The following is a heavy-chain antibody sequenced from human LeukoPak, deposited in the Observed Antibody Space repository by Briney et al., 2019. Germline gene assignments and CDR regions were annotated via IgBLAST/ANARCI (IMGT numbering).Heavy chain of an antibody. CDR1: GGSISSPY. CDR3: ARAGDRRDGPMGFGY. D-gene: IGHD5-24*01. J-gene: IGHJ4*02. V-gene: IGHV4-4*07. CDR2: IYTSGST. Sequence: SETLSLTCTVSGGSISSPYSTWIRQPAGKGLEWIGRIYTSGSTNYNPSLKSRVTMSVDTSKNQFSLKLSSVTAADTAVYYCARAGDRRDGPMGFGYWGQGTLVTVSS.